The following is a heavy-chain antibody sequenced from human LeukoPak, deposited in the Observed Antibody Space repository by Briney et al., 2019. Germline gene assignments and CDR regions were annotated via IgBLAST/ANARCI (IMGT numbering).Heavy chain of an antibody. D-gene: IGHD3-16*01. V-gene: IGHV3-7*01. J-gene: IGHJ4*02. CDR1: GFTFTSYW. Sequence: GGSLRLSCTASGFTFTSYWMDWVRQAPGKGLGWVANIDQDGSVKNYVGSVKGRFIISRDNTKNSLYLQINSLRAEDTAVYYCARNFGYQQFDSWGQGTLVIVSS. CDR2: IDQDGSVK. CDR3: ARNFGYQQFDS.